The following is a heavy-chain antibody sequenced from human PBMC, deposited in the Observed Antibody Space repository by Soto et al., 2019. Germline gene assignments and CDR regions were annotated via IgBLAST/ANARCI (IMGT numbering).Heavy chain of an antibody. V-gene: IGHV3-30-3*01. D-gene: IGHD1-1*01. CDR1: GFTFSSYA. Sequence: QVQLVESGGGVVQPGRSLRLSCAASGFTFSSYAMHSVRQAPGKGLEWVAVISYDGSNKYYADSVKGRFTISRDNSKNTLYLQMNSLRAEDTAVYYCARDRLRYNWNDFPYYYYGMDVWGQGTTVTVSS. CDR2: ISYDGSNK. CDR3: ARDRLRYNWNDFPYYYYGMDV. J-gene: IGHJ6*02.